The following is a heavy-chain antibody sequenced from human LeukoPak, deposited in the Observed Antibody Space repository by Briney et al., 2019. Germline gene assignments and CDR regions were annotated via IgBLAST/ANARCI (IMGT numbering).Heavy chain of an antibody. Sequence: SETLSLTCTVSGDSISSSNCYWGWIRQPPGTGLEWIGSIYFSGGTYYNASLKSRVTISVDTSKNQFSLKLGSVTAADTAVYYCARQTGSGLFSLPGGQGTLVTVSS. V-gene: IGHV4-39*01. CDR2: IYFSGGT. D-gene: IGHD3-10*01. J-gene: IGHJ4*02. CDR3: ARQTGSGLFSLP. CDR1: GDSISSSNCY.